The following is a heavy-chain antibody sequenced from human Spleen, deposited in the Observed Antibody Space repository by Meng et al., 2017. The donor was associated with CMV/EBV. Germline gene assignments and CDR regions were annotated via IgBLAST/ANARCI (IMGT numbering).Heavy chain of an antibody. V-gene: IGHV4-39*01. CDR1: SIPYTTSF. CDR3: ARHLRGYSWPKSD. J-gene: IGHJ4*02. D-gene: IGHD1-26*01. Sequence: SIPYTTSFWACTLQPPGKGLEWIGSFFHSGDTYSNPSLRSRVAISVDTSKNQFSLRLNSVTATDTAVYYCARHLRGYSWPKSDWGQGTLVTVSS. CDR2: FFHSGDT.